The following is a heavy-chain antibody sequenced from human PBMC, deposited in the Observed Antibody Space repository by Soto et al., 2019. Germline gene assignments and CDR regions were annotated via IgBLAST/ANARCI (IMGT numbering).Heavy chain of an antibody. Sequence: SGPTLVNPTQTLTLTCTFSGLSLSTTGVGVGWTRQPPGKALEWLALIYWDDDKRYSPSLKSRLTITKDTSKNQVVLTMTNMYPVDTATYYCAHYAYPYCTNGVCYRGYFAYWGQGNLVTVSS. J-gene: IGHJ4*02. D-gene: IGHD2-8*01. CDR3: AHYAYPYCTNGVCYRGYFAY. V-gene: IGHV2-5*02. CDR2: IYWDDDK. CDR1: GLSLSTTGVG.